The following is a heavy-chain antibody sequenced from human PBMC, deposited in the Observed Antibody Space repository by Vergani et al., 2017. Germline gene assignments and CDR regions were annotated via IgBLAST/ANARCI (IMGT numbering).Heavy chain of an antibody. CDR1: GGTFSSYT. CDR3: ASPRGEMASNPFDY. J-gene: IGHJ4*02. CDR2: IIPILGIA. D-gene: IGHD5-24*01. Sequence: VSCKASGGTFSSYTISWVRQAPGQGLEWMGRIIPILGIAHYAQKFQGRVTITADKSTSTAYMELSSLRSEDTAVYYCASPRGEMASNPFDYWGQGTLVTVSS. V-gene: IGHV1-69*02.